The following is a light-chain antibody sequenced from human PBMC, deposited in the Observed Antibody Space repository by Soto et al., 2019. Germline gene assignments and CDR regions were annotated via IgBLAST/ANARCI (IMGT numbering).Light chain of an antibody. V-gene: IGKV1-5*03. CDR2: KAS. Sequence: DIQMTQSPSTLSASGGDRFTVTFRSSQTISSYLAWYQQKPGKAPKLLIYKASSLQSGVPSRFSGSGSGTEFTLTIGSLQPDDFATYYCQHYNSYRWAFGQGTKVDIK. CDR3: QHYNSYRWA. CDR1: QTISSY. J-gene: IGKJ1*01.